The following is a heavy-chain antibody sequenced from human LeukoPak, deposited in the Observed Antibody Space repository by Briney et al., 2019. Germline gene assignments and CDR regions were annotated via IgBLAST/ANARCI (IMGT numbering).Heavy chain of an antibody. CDR2: IYYSGST. Sequence: SETLSLTCTDSGVSISSYYWSWIRQPPGKGLEWIGYIYYSGSTNYSPSLKSRVTISVDTSKNQFSLKLSSVTAADTAAYYCARVGSGWYVDYWGQGTLVTVSS. J-gene: IGHJ4*02. V-gene: IGHV4-59*01. CDR3: ARVGSGWYVDY. CDR1: GVSISSYY. D-gene: IGHD6-19*01.